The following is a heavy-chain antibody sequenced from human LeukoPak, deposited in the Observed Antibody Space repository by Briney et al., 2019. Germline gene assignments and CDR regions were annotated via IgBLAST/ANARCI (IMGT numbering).Heavy chain of an antibody. CDR1: GFTFSSYG. CDR2: ISYDGSNK. CDR3: AKDPQRFQTEYYFDY. J-gene: IGHJ4*02. V-gene: IGHV3-30*18. Sequence: GGSLRLSCAASGFTFSSYGMHWVRQAPGKGLEWVAVISYDGSNKYYADSVEGRFTISRDNSKNTLYLQMNSLRAEDTAVYYCAKDPQRFQTEYYFDYWGQGTLVTVSS.